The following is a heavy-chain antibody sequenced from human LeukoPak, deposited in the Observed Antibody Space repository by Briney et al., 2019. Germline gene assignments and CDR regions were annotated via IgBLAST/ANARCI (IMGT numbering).Heavy chain of an antibody. CDR3: ARALSGCSSTSCYDGIDY. V-gene: IGHV3-48*01. Sequence: GALRLSCAASGFSFSSYSMNWVRQAPGKGLEWVSYISTSSSTIYYADSVRGRFTISRDNAKNSLYLQMNSLRVEDTAVYYCARALSGCSSTSCYDGIDYWGQGTLVTVSS. D-gene: IGHD2-2*01. CDR1: GFSFSSYS. CDR2: ISTSSSTI. J-gene: IGHJ4*02.